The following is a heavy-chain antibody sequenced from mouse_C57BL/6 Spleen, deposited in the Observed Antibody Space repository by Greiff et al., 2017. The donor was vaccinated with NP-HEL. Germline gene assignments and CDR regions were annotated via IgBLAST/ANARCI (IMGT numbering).Heavy chain of an antibody. CDR2: IYPGSGNT. V-gene: IGHV1-76*01. D-gene: IGHD2-2*01. CDR1: GYTFTDYY. J-gene: IGHJ1*03. Sequence: VQLQQSGAELVRPGASVKLSCKASGYTFTDYYINWVKQRPGQGLEWIARIYPGSGNTYYNEKFKGKATLTAEKSSSTAYMQLSSLTSEDSAVYFCARDGYDGIWYFDVWGTGTTVTVSS. CDR3: ARDGYDGIWYFDV.